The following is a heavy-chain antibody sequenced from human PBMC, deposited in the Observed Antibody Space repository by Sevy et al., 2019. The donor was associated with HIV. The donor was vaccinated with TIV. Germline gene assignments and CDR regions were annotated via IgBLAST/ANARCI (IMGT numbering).Heavy chain of an antibody. V-gene: IGHV3-23*01. CDR3: AKSMGGFDAFDI. Sequence: GGSLRLSCAASGFTFSSYDMSWVRQAPGKGLEGVSVISGSGVSKYYADSVKGRFTISRDNSKNTLYLQLNSLRAEDTAVYYCAKSMGGFDAFDIWGQGTMVTVSS. D-gene: IGHD6-25*01. J-gene: IGHJ3*02. CDR1: GFTFSSYD. CDR2: ISGSGVSK.